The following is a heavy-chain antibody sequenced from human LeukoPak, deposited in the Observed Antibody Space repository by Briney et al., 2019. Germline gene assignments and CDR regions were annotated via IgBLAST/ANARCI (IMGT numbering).Heavy chain of an antibody. Sequence: PGGSLRLSCAASGFIFNNYWMHWVRQAPGKGLVWVSRISIDGSNTTYADSVKGRFTISRDNAKNTLYLQMNSLRADDTAVYYCARGGSSRYTINYWGQGTLVAVSS. CDR3: ARGGSSRYTINY. J-gene: IGHJ4*02. V-gene: IGHV3-74*01. CDR1: GFIFNNYW. D-gene: IGHD6-13*01. CDR2: ISIDGSNT.